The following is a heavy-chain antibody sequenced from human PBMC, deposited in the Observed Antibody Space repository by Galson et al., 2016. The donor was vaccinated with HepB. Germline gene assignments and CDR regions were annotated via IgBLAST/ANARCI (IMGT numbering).Heavy chain of an antibody. CDR2: IGTAGDT. V-gene: IGHV3-13*04. CDR3: VREILLVVGYYGMDV. D-gene: IGHD5-18*01. Sequence: SLRLSCAASGFTFSSYDMHWVRQATGKGLEWVSTIGTAGDTYDPGSVKGRFTISRENAKNSLHLQMNSLRVGDTAVYYCVREILLVVGYYGMDVWGQGTTVAVSS. CDR1: GFTFSSYD. J-gene: IGHJ6*02.